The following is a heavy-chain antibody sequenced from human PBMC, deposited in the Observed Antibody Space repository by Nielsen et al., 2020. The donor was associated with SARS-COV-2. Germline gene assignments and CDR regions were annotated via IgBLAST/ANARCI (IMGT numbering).Heavy chain of an antibody. J-gene: IGHJ4*02. CDR3: ARDRRYYDSSGYWGVFDY. V-gene: IGHV4-31*03. Sequence: SETLSLTCTVSGGSISSGGYYWSWIRQHPGKGLEWIGYIYYSGSTYYNPSLKSRVTISVDTSKNQFSLKLSSVTAADMAVYYCARDRRYYDSSGYWGVFDYWGQGTLVTVSS. CDR1: GGSISSGGYY. D-gene: IGHD3-22*01. CDR2: IYYSGST.